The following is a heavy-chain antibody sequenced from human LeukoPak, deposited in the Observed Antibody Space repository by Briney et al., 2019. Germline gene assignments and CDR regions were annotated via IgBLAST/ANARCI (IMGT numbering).Heavy chain of an antibody. CDR1: GGSISSSTYY. V-gene: IGHV4-39*01. CDR2: MYYTGNT. Sequence: PSETLSLTCTVSGGSISSSTYYWSWIRQPPGKGLDWIGSMYYTGNTYYNPSLKSRVTISVDTSKNQSSLKLTSVTAADTAVYYCARQPRDGHSPRPYYFDYWGQGTLVTVSS. CDR3: ARQPRDGHSPRPYYFDY. D-gene: IGHD5-24*01. J-gene: IGHJ4*02.